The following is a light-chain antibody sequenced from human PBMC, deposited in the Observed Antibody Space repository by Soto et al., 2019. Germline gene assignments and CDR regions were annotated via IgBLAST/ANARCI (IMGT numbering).Light chain of an antibody. CDR3: QQYDIWPPYT. CDR2: AAS. V-gene: IGKV1-39*01. CDR1: QSISSY. J-gene: IGKJ2*01. Sequence: DIQMTQSPSSLSASVGDRVTITCRASQSISSYLNWYQQKPGKAPKLLIYAASSLQSGVPPRFSGGGSGTEFTVTISSLQSEDFAIYYCQQYDIWPPYTFGQGTKVEF.